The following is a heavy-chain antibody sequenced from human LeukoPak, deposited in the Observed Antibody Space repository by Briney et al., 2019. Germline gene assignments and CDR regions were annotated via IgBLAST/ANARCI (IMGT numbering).Heavy chain of an antibody. Sequence: GESPKISCKGSGYSFSTYWIAWVRQMPGKGLEWMGIIYPDDPDTRYSPSSQGQVTISADKSISTAYLQWSSLKASDTAMYYCARGFGEFRFDYWGQGTLVTVSS. CDR2: IYPDDPDT. CDR1: GYSFSTYW. D-gene: IGHD3-10*01. V-gene: IGHV5-51*01. J-gene: IGHJ4*02. CDR3: ARGFGEFRFDY.